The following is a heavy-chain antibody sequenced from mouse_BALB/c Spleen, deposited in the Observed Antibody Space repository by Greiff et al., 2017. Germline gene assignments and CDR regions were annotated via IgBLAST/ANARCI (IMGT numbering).Heavy chain of an antibody. Sequence: EVQGVESGAELVKPGASVKLSCTASGFNIKDTYMHWVKQRPEQGLEWIGRIDPANGNTKYDPKFQGKATITADTSSNTAYLQLSSLTSEDTAVYYCASEIYYDYDVGAMDYWGQGTSVTVSS. CDR1: GFNIKDTY. V-gene: IGHV14-3*02. D-gene: IGHD2-4*01. CDR2: IDPANGNT. CDR3: ASEIYYDYDVGAMDY. J-gene: IGHJ4*01.